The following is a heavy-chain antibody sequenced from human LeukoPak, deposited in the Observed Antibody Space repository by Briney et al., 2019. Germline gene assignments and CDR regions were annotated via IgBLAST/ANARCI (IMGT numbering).Heavy chain of an antibody. CDR2: ISSGTSSTSTI. J-gene: IGHJ4*02. D-gene: IGHD3-10*01. CDR1: GFTFSSYS. CDR3: ARRSFMAFDY. Sequence: GGSLRLSCAASGFTFSSYSMNWVRQAPGKGLEWVSYISSGTSSTSTIYYADSVKGRFTISRDNAKNSLYLQMNSLRDEDTAVYYCARRSFMAFDYWGQGTLVTVSS. V-gene: IGHV3-48*02.